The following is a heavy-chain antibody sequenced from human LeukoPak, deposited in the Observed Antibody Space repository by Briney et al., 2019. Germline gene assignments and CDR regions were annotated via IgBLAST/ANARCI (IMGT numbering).Heavy chain of an antibody. CDR1: GGSISSSSYY. CDR3: ARPLTGDPGRFDY. V-gene: IGHV4-39*01. D-gene: IGHD7-27*01. J-gene: IGHJ4*02. CDR2: IYYSGST. Sequence: SQTLSLTCTVSGGSISSSSYYWGWIRQLPGKGLEWIGSIYYSGSTYYNPSLKSRVTISVDTSKNQFSLKLSSVTAADTAVYYCARPLTGDPGRFDYWGQGTLVTVSS.